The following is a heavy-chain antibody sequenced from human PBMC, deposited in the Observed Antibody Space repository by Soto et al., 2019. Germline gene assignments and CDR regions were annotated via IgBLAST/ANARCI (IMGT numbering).Heavy chain of an antibody. Sequence: SETLSLTCAVSGDSISSGYYWAWIRQPAGKGLEWIGRIYTSGSTNYNPSLKSRVTISVDTSKNQFSLKLSSVTAADTAVYYCAREDIVYGYFDYWGQGTLVTVSS. V-gene: IGHV4-38-2*02. J-gene: IGHJ4*02. CDR2: IYTSGST. CDR1: GDSISSGYY. D-gene: IGHD2-15*01. CDR3: AREDIVYGYFDY.